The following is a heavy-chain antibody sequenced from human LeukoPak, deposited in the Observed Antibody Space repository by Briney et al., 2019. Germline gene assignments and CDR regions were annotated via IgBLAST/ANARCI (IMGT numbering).Heavy chain of an antibody. D-gene: IGHD1-26*01. CDR1: RYSFTTYW. Sequence: VESLKISCKGSRYSFTTYWIAWVRQMPGKGLEWMGIIYPGDSDTRYSPSFQGQVTISADKSISTAYLQWSSLKASDTAMYYCARQSYSGSYYMDYWGQGTLVTVSS. CDR3: ARQSYSGSYYMDY. V-gene: IGHV5-51*01. CDR2: IYPGDSDT. J-gene: IGHJ4*02.